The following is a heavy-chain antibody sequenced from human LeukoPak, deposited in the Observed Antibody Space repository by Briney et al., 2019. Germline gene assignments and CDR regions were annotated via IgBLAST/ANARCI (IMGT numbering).Heavy chain of an antibody. J-gene: IGHJ4*02. CDR2: ISSSGSTI. V-gene: IGHV3-48*03. Sequence: GGSLRLSCAASGFTFNSYEMNWVRQAPGKGLEWVSYISSSGSTIYYADSVKGRFTISRDNAKNSLYLQMNSLRAEDTAVYYCARVGYFDWLPNDYWGQGTLVTVSS. CDR3: ARVGYFDWLPNDY. D-gene: IGHD3-9*01. CDR1: GFTFNSYE.